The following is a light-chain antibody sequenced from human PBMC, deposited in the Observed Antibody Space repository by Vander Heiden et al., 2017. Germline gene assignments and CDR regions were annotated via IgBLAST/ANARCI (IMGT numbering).Light chain of an antibody. CDR1: QSVSSN. CDR2: GAS. CDR3: QQYNNWPKT. J-gene: IGKJ1*01. V-gene: IGKV3-15*01. Sequence: IVMTQSPTTLSVSPGERATLSCRASQSVSSNLGWYQQKPGQAPRLLIYGASTRATGIPARFSGSGSGTEFTLTISSLQSEDFAVYYCQQYNNWPKTFGQGTKVEIK.